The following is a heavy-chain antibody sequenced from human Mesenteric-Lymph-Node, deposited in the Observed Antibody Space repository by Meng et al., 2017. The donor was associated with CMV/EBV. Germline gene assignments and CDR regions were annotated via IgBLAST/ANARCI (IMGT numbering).Heavy chain of an antibody. J-gene: IGHJ5*02. D-gene: IGHD2-2*01. Sequence: SETLSLTCTVSGGSISSYYWSWIRQPPGKGLEWIGYIYYSGTTNYNPSLKSRVTISVDTSKNQFSLKLSSVTAADTAVYYCARRTRGYCSSTSCYNWFDPWGQGTLVTVSS. V-gene: IGHV4-59*12. CDR1: GGSISSYY. CDR3: ARRTRGYCSSTSCYNWFDP. CDR2: IYYSGTT.